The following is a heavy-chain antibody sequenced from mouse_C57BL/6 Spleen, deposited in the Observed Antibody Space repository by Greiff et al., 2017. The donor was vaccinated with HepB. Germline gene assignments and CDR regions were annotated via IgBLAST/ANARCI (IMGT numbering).Heavy chain of an antibody. J-gene: IGHJ2*01. Sequence: EVKLVESGGGLVQPGGSLSLSCAASGFTFTDYYMSWVRQPPGKALEWLGFIRNKANGYTTEYSASVKGRFTISRDNSQSILYLQMNALRAEDSATYYCARCPYGSSSFDYWGQGTTLTVSS. CDR1: GFTFTDYY. CDR2: IRNKANGYTT. CDR3: ARCPYGSSSFDY. D-gene: IGHD1-1*01. V-gene: IGHV7-3*01.